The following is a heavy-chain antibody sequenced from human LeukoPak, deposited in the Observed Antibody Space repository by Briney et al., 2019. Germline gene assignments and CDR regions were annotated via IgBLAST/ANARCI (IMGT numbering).Heavy chain of an antibody. V-gene: IGHV3-23*01. CDR1: GFTFSNYA. Sequence: GGSLRLSCAASGFTFSNYAMSWVRQAPGKGLEWVSGITGSGGDTYYADSVKGRFTTSRDNSRNTVYLQMNSLRAEDTAVYYCARDLRSSGYYAFDYWGQGTLVTVSS. D-gene: IGHD3-22*01. CDR3: ARDLRSSGYYAFDY. CDR2: ITGSGGDT. J-gene: IGHJ4*02.